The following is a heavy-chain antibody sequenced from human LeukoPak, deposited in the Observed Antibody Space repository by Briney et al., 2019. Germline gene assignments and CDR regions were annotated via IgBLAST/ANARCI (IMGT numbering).Heavy chain of an antibody. V-gene: IGHV3-74*01. J-gene: IGHJ3*02. CDR2: INSDGFSI. Sequence: PGGSLRLSCAASGFTFSAYWMHWVRQAPGKGLVWVSRINSDGFSIAYADSVKCRFTISRDNSKNTLYLQMNSLRAEDTAVYYCAKARNTIFGVVQDAFDIWGQGTMVTVSS. D-gene: IGHD3-3*01. CDR3: AKARNTIFGVVQDAFDI. CDR1: GFTFSAYW.